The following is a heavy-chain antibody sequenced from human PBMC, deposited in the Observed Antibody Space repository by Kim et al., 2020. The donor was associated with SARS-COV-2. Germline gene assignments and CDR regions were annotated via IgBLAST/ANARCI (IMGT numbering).Heavy chain of an antibody. CDR2: ISGSGGST. V-gene: IGHV3-23*01. CDR1: GFTFSSYA. CDR3: AKFQGALEGRYYYYGMDV. J-gene: IGHJ6*02. Sequence: GGSLRLSCAASGFTFSSYAMSWVRQAPGKGLEWVSAISGSGGSTYYADSVKGRFTISRDNSKNTLYLQMNSLRAEDTAVYYCAKFQGALEGRYYYYGMDVWGQGTTVTVSS. D-gene: IGHD3-16*01.